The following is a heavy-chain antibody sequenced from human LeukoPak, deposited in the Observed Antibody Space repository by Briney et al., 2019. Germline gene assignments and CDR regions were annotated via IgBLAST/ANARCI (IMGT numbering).Heavy chain of an antibody. CDR1: GFTFSSYA. D-gene: IGHD6-13*01. Sequence: PGGSLRLSCAGSGFTFSSYAMSWVRQAPGKGLEWVSGISGSGSSTYYADSVKGRFTISRDNSKNTLYLEMNSLRAEDTAVFYCAKTGSSSWYYFDYWGQGTLVTVPS. CDR2: ISGSGSST. V-gene: IGHV3-23*01. CDR3: AKTGSSSWYYFDY. J-gene: IGHJ4*02.